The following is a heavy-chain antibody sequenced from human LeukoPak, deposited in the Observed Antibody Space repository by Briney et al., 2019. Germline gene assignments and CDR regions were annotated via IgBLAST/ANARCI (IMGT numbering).Heavy chain of an antibody. CDR2: TSSSSSYI. D-gene: IGHD4-23*01. J-gene: IGHJ3*01. Sequence: PGGSLRLSCAASGFTFSSYSMNWVRQAPGKGLEWVSSTSSSSSYIYYADSVKGRFTISRDNAKNSLYLQMNSLRAEDTAVYYCAKDGRRWAFDEWGQGTMVTVSS. CDR1: GFTFSSYS. V-gene: IGHV3-21*04. CDR3: AKDGRRWAFDE.